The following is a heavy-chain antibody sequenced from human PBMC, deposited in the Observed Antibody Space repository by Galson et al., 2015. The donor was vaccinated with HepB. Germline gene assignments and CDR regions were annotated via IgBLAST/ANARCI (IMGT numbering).Heavy chain of an antibody. CDR2: IYHRGDT. Sequence: ETLSLTCTVSGDSISSSNYYWAWIRQPPGKGLEWIATIYHRGDTYYNPSLQHRVTISIDTSRNEFYLKVKSGTAADTAVYYCARDRYSHNLDAEYWGQGALVTVSS. CDR1: GDSISSSNYY. CDR3: ARDRYSHNLDAEY. V-gene: IGHV4-39*02. J-gene: IGHJ4*02. D-gene: IGHD3/OR15-3a*01.